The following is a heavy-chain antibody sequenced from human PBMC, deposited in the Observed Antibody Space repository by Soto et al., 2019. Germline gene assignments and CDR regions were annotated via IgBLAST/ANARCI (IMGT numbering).Heavy chain of an antibody. CDR3: ASCRDYGRFDY. CDR1: GGSISSGDYY. V-gene: IGHV4-30-4*01. CDR2: IYYSGST. Sequence: SETLSLTCTVSGGSISSGDYYWSWIRQPPGKGLEWIGYIYYSGSTYYNPSLKSRVTISVDTSKNQFSLKLSSVTAADTAVYYCASCRDYGRFDYWGQGTLVTVSS. D-gene: IGHD4-17*01. J-gene: IGHJ4*02.